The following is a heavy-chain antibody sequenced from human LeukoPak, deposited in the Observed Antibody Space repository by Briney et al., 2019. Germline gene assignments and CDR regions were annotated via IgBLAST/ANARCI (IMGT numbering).Heavy chain of an antibody. CDR3: ARGKDDFWSGPTDY. CDR2: IYYSGST. CDR1: GGSISSYY. J-gene: IGHJ4*02. V-gene: IGHV4-59*08. Sequence: SETLSLTCTVSGGSISSYYWSWIRQPPGKGLEWIGYIYYSGSTNYNPSLKSRVTISVDTSKNQFSLKLSSVTAADTAVYYCARGKDDFWSGPTDYWGQGALVTVSS. D-gene: IGHD3-3*01.